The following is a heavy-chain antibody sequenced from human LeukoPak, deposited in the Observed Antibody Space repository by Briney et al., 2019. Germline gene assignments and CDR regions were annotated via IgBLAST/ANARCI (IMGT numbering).Heavy chain of an antibody. D-gene: IGHD6-19*01. CDR1: AASISSYY. Sequence: SETLSLTCTVSAASISSYYWSWIRQPPRKGLEWIGYIYYSGSTNYDPSLKSRVTISVDTSKSQFSLKLSSVTAADTAVYYCARDSSGLMWFDPWGQGTLVTVSS. CDR3: ARDSSGLMWFDP. J-gene: IGHJ5*02. V-gene: IGHV4-59*01. CDR2: IYYSGST.